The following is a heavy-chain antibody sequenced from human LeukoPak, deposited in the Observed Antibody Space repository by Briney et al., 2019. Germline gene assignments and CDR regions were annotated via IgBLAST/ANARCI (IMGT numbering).Heavy chain of an antibody. D-gene: IGHD3-22*01. V-gene: IGHV3-23*01. Sequence: GGSLRLSCAASGFTFSSHAMSWVRQAQGKGLEWVSAISGSGGSTYYADSVKGRFTISRDNSKNALYLQMNSLRAEDTAVYYCAKDRPLGFDSSGPFDYWGQGTLVTVSS. CDR1: GFTFSSHA. CDR2: ISGSGGST. J-gene: IGHJ4*02. CDR3: AKDRPLGFDSSGPFDY.